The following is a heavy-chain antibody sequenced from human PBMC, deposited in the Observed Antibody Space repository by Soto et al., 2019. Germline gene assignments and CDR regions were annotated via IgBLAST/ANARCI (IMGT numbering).Heavy chain of an antibody. Sequence: PGGSLRLSCAASGFTVSSNYMSWVRQAPGKGLEWVSVIYSGGSTYYADSVKGRFTISRDNSKNTLYLQMNSLRAEDTAVYYCARDLTYYRVGGMDVWGQGTTVTVS. CDR2: IYSGGST. D-gene: IGHD1-26*01. V-gene: IGHV3-53*01. CDR1: GFTVSSNY. CDR3: ARDLTYYRVGGMDV. J-gene: IGHJ6*02.